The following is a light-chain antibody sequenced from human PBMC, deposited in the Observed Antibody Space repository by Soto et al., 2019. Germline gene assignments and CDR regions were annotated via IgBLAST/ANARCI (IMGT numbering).Light chain of an antibody. V-gene: IGKV3-15*01. CDR3: QRYTNLWG. CDR2: GAS. CDR1: QSVRSN. Sequence: EIVMTQSPATLSLSPGERVTLSCRASQSVRSNLAWYQQKPGQVPRVLIYGASTSAIGIPDSFSGCGTGTDFTISISWLQSEDCGVYYWQRYTNLWGFGGGTEVEIK. J-gene: IGKJ4*01.